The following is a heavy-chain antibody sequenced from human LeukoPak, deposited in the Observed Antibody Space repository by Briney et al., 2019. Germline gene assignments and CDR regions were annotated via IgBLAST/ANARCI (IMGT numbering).Heavy chain of an antibody. CDR1: GFIFSTYS. D-gene: IGHD2-21*01. Sequence: GGSLRLSCAASGFIFSTYSMNWVRQAPGKGLEWVSSTSSGSSYIYYADSVKGRFTISRDNAKNSLYLQTHSLRAEDTAVYYCARDPGGGAMDVWGQGTTVTVSS. CDR3: ARDPGGGAMDV. CDR2: TSSGSSYI. V-gene: IGHV3-21*01. J-gene: IGHJ6*02.